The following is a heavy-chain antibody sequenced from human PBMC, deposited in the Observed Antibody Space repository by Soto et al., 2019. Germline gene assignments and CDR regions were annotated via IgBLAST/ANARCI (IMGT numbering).Heavy chain of an antibody. Sequence: QLQLQESGPGLVKPSETLSLTCTVSGDSISSDDYYWGWIRQPPGKGLEWIGGINYRGSIYDNPSLKSRLTMSVDTSKNQFSLKLSSVTAADTAVYYCVRPEGYYAPGPFDSWGQGILVTVSS. V-gene: IGHV4-39*01. CDR3: VRPEGYYAPGPFDS. J-gene: IGHJ4*02. CDR2: INYRGSI. CDR1: GDSISSDDYY. D-gene: IGHD3-10*01.